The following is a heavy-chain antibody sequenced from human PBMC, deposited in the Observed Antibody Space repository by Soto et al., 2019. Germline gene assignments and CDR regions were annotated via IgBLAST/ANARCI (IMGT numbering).Heavy chain of an antibody. CDR2: INSDGSSI. V-gene: IGHV3-74*01. CDR3: AREVXXXXVXRGMDV. CDR1: KFTITSYW. J-gene: IGHJ6*02. Sequence: EVQLVESGGGLVQPGGSVRLSCAASKFTITSYWMHWVRQAPGKGLVWVSRINSDGSSISYADAVKGRFTISRDNAKNTLYLQMXSLRVXDTAXXYCAREVXXXXVXRGMDVWGQGTTVTVFS. D-gene: IGHD3-16*01.